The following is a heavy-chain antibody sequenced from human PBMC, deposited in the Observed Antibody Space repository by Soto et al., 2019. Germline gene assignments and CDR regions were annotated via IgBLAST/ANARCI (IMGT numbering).Heavy chain of an antibody. V-gene: IGHV3-30*18. J-gene: IGHJ5*02. CDR1: GFTFSSYG. CDR3: AKDIAAAGSNWFDP. CDR2: ISYDGSNK. D-gene: IGHD6-13*01. Sequence: GGSLRLSCAASGFTFSSYGMHWVRQAPGKGLEWVAVISYDGSNKYYADSVKGRFTISRDNSKNTLYLQMNSLRAEDTAVYYCAKDIAAAGSNWFDPWGQGT.